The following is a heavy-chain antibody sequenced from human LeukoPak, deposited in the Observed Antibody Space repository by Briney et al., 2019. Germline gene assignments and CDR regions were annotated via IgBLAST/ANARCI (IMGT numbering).Heavy chain of an antibody. CDR2: IHPNSGGT. V-gene: IGHV1-2*02. CDR1: GYTFTDYY. CDR3: ARLAAVPG. Sequence: ASVKVSCKASGYTFTDYYLHWVRQAPGQGLEWMGWIHPNSGGTNYAQKFQGRVALTRDTSISTAYMELSSLRSEDKAVYYCARLAAVPGWGQGTLVTVFS. D-gene: IGHD6-19*01. J-gene: IGHJ1*01.